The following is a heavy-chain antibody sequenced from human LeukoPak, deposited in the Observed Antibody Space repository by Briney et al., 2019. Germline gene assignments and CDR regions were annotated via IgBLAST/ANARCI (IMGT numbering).Heavy chain of an antibody. CDR1: GGSISSYY. Sequence: SETLSLTCTVSGGSISSYYWSWIRQPPGKGLEWIGYIYCSGSTYYNPSLKSRVTISVDTSKNQFSLKLSSVTAADTAVYYCARAQDFYGSGSYYYYYYYGMDVWGQGTTVTVSS. CDR3: ARAQDFYGSGSYYYYYYYGMDV. V-gene: IGHV4-59*12. D-gene: IGHD3-10*01. CDR2: IYCSGST. J-gene: IGHJ6*02.